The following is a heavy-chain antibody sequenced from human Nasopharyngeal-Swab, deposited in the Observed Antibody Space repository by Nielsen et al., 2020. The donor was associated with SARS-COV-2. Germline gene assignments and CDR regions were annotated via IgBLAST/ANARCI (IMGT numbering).Heavy chain of an antibody. CDR2: INPSGVTT. J-gene: IGHJ5*02. V-gene: IGHV1-46*01. Sequence: WVREAPGQGLEGVGIINPSGVTTTYAQKFQGRGNMTRDTSTRAVYMELSSLIYEDTAVYYCARGCVTTVVRGVEDWFDPWGQGTLVTVSS. CDR3: ARGCVTTVVRGVEDWFDP. D-gene: IGHD3-10*01.